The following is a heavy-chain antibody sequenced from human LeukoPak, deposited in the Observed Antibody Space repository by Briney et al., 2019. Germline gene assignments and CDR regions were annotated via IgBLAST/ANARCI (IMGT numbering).Heavy chain of an antibody. Sequence: GGSLRLSCEASGFTFSDYYMSWIRQAPGKGLEWIAYISGAGGAISYADSVRGRFTISRDNAKNTLYLQMNSLRAEDTAVYYCAKDGWHCSSTSCYGRDYWGQGTLVTVSS. D-gene: IGHD2-2*01. J-gene: IGHJ4*02. CDR1: GFTFSDYY. CDR2: ISGAGGAI. V-gene: IGHV3-11*04. CDR3: AKDGWHCSSTSCYGRDY.